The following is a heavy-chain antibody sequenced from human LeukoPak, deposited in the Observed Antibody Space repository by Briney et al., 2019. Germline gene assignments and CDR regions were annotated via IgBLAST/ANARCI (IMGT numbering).Heavy chain of an antibody. Sequence: GGSLRLSCAASGFTVSSNYMSWVRQAPGKGLEGVSVIYSGGSTYYADSVKGRFTISRDNSKNTLYLQMNSLRAEDTAVYYCARDIRGVFDYWGQGTLVTVSS. D-gene: IGHD1-14*01. CDR2: IYSGGST. J-gene: IGHJ4*02. CDR3: ARDIRGVFDY. V-gene: IGHV3-53*01. CDR1: GFTVSSNY.